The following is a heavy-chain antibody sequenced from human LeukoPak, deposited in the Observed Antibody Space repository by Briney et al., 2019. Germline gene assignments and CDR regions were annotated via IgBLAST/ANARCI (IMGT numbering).Heavy chain of an antibody. J-gene: IGHJ3*02. CDR2: MNTASGDT. V-gene: IGHV1-8*02. Sequence: ASVKVSCKASGYSFSSYDINWVRQASGQGLEWVGWMNTASGDTGSAQKFQDRVTMTRNTSINTAYMELSSLGSEDTAVYYCAREDIVMSNDAFDIWGQGTRVTVSS. D-gene: IGHD2-15*01. CDR3: AREDIVMSNDAFDI. CDR1: GYSFSSYD.